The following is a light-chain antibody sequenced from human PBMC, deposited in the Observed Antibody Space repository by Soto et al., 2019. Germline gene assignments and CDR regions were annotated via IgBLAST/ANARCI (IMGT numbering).Light chain of an antibody. CDR3: QQRYNWPRT. J-gene: IGKJ1*01. CDR1: QSVSGSD. Sequence: EVVLTQSPGTLSLSPGERATLSCRASQSVSGSDLAWYQQKPGQAPRLLISGVSNRATGTPDRFSGSGSGTDFTLTISSLEPEDFAVFYCQQRYNWPRTFGQGTKVDIK. CDR2: GVS. V-gene: IGKV3D-20*02.